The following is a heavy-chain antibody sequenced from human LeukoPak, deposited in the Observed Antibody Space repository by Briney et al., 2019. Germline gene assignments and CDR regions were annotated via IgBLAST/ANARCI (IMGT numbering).Heavy chain of an antibody. V-gene: IGHV3-9*01. D-gene: IGHD1-26*01. J-gene: IGHJ4*02. Sequence: PGRSLRLSCAASGFTFDDYAMHWVRQAPGKGLEWVSGISWNSGSIGYADSVKGRFTISRDNAKNSLYLQMNSLRAEDTALYYCARLGSVAGFDYWGQGTLVTVSS. CDR1: GFTFDDYA. CDR3: ARLGSVAGFDY. CDR2: ISWNSGSI.